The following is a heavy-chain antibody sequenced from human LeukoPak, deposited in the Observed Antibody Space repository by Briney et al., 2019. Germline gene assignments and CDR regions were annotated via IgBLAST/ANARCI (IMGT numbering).Heavy chain of an antibody. D-gene: IGHD3-3*01. Sequence: PGGSLRLSCAASGFTFSSYAMSWVRQAPGKGLEWVSAISASGGSTYYADSMKGRFTISRDNSKNTLYLQMNSLRAEDTAVYYCAKDLLVVPGSFWSGPPSLDAFDIWGQGTMVTVSS. CDR3: AKDLLVVPGSFWSGPPSLDAFDI. J-gene: IGHJ3*02. CDR2: ISASGGST. V-gene: IGHV3-23*01. CDR1: GFTFSSYA.